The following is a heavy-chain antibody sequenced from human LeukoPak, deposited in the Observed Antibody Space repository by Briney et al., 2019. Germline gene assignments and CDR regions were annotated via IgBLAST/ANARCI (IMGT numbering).Heavy chain of an antibody. J-gene: IGHJ4*02. D-gene: IGHD4-11*01. Sequence: PGGSLRLSCAASGFPFSSSWMYWVRQAPGKGLVWVSRINSDESITTYADSEKGRFTISRDNAKNTLYLQMDSLRAEDTAVYYCARGLVPGFLDYWGQGTPVTVSS. V-gene: IGHV3-74*01. CDR2: INSDESIT. CDR1: GFPFSSSW. CDR3: ARGLVPGFLDY.